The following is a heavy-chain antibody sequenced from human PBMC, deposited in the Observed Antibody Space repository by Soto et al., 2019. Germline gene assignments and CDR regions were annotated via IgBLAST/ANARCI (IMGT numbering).Heavy chain of an antibody. J-gene: IGHJ3*01. V-gene: IGHV4-39*02. Sequence: QLQLLESGPGLVRPSETLSLTCTVSGDSISSSHYYWDWIRQPPGKGLECIGGLYYSGNTYFNPSRQRRATISADTPTNHCSLTLSSVTAADTAVYCCAVRPGGRDDPFYCWGQGTMATVSS. CDR1: GDSISSSHYY. D-gene: IGHD1-26*01. CDR3: AVRPGGRDDPFYC. CDR2: LYYSGNT.